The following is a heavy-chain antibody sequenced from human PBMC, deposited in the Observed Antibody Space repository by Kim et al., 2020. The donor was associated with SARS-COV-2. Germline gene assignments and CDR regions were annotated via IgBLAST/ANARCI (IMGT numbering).Heavy chain of an antibody. CDR2: T. J-gene: IGHJ4*02. V-gene: IGHV5-51*01. CDR3: ARRIDPPQFDY. Sequence: TRDSPSFQGQVTIAADKSISTAYLQWSSLKASDTAMYYCARRIDPPQFDYWGQGTLVTVSS.